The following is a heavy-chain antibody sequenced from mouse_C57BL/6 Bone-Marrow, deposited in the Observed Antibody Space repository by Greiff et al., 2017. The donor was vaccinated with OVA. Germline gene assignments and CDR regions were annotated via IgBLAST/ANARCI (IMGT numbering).Heavy chain of an antibody. CDR2: IRNKPNGSTT. V-gene: IGHV7-3*01. D-gene: IGHD1-1*01. J-gene: IGHJ2*01. CDR3: ARYKGRVAVDYFDY. Sequence: EVQGVESGGGLVQPGDSLSLSCAASGFTFTNYYILLVRQPPGKALSFLAFIRNKPNGSTTEYSASVKGRFTISRDNSQSILYLQMNALRAEDSATYYCARYKGRVAVDYFDYWGQGTALTVSS. CDR1: GFTFTNYY.